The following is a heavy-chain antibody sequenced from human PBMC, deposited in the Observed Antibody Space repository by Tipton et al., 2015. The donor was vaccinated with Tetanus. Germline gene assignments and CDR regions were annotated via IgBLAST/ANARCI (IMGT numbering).Heavy chain of an antibody. D-gene: IGHD5-18*01. CDR3: ARSDGYPLYYYYYGMDV. CDR1: GGSISSGGYY. J-gene: IGHJ6*02. Sequence: TLSLTCTVSGGSISSGGYYWSWIRQPPGKGLEWIGEINHSGSTNYNPSLKSRVTISVDTSKNQFSLKLSSVTAANTAVYYCARSDGYPLYYYYYGMDVWGQGTTVTVSS. CDR2: INHSGST. V-gene: IGHV4-39*07.